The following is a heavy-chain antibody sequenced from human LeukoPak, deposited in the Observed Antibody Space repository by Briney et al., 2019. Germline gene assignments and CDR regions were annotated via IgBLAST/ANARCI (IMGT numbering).Heavy chain of an antibody. CDR3: ARGRSGSYYNLNWFDP. D-gene: IGHD3-10*01. CDR1: GGSINDYY. Sequence: SETLSLTCTVSGGSINDYYWSWIRRPPGKGLEWIGEINHSGSTNYNPSLKSRVTISVDTSKNQFSLKLSSVTAADTAVYYCARGRSGSYYNLNWFDPWGQGTLVTVSS. V-gene: IGHV4-34*01. J-gene: IGHJ5*02. CDR2: INHSGST.